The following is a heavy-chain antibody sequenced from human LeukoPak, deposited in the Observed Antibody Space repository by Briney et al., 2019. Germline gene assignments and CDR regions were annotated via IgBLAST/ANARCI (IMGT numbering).Heavy chain of an antibody. Sequence: RVASVTVSCKASGGTFSSYAISWVRQAPGQGLEWMGGIIPIFGTANYAQKFQGRVTITADESTSTAYMELSSLRSEDTAVYYCARAASGYSYGSQVDYWGQGTLVTVSS. D-gene: IGHD5-18*01. CDR3: ARAASGYSYGSQVDY. CDR2: IIPIFGTA. J-gene: IGHJ4*02. V-gene: IGHV1-69*01. CDR1: GGTFSSYA.